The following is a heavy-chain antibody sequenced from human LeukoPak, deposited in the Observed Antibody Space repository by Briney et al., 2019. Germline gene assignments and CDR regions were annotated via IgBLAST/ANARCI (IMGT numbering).Heavy chain of an antibody. J-gene: IGHJ4*02. Sequence: GESLRLSCAASGFTFSSYAMSWVRQAPGKGLEWVSGISTSGGSSSYADSVKGRFTISRDNPRNTLYMQMNSLRAEDTAVYYCARDGGFFFDYWGQGTLVTVSS. CDR3: ARDGGFFFDY. CDR2: ISTSGGSS. CDR1: GFTFSSYA. V-gene: IGHV3-23*01. D-gene: IGHD2-15*01.